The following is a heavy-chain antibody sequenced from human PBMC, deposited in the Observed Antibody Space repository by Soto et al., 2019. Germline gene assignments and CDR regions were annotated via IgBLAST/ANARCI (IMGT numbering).Heavy chain of an antibody. CDR1: GVIFSDYY. J-gene: IGHJ4*02. V-gene: IGHV3-11*01. D-gene: IGHD3-3*01. Sequence: QVQLVESGGGFVKPGGSLRLSCADSGVIFSDYYMSWIRQAPGKGLEWVSYISNTASSIHYADSVKGRFTISRDNGKNSVLLQMKSLRAKDTAMYYCAIGVVSPDGYRGQGTLVTVSS. CDR3: AIGVVSPDGY. CDR2: ISNTASSI.